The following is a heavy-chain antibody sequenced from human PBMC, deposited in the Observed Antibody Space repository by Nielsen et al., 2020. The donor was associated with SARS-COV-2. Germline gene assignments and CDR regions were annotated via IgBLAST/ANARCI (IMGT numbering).Heavy chain of an antibody. D-gene: IGHD3-3*01. CDR1: GFTFSSYS. CDR3: AIIWSGYTDAFDI. V-gene: IGHV3-33*08. Sequence: GESLKISCAASGFTFSSYSMNWVRQAPGKGLEWVAVIWYDGSNKYYADSVKGRFTISRDNSKNTLYLQMNSLRAEDTAVYYCAIIWSGYTDAFDIWGQGTMVTVSS. CDR2: IWYDGSNK. J-gene: IGHJ3*02.